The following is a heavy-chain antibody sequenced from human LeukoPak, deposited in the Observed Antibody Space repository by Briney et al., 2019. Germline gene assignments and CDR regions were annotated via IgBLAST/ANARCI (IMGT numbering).Heavy chain of an antibody. J-gene: IGHJ4*02. CDR2: ISYSGRDK. D-gene: IGHD1-1*01. CDR3: ARERTDQLLLDF. Sequence: GGSLRLSCAASGFTFGAYAMNWVRQEAGKGLEWVSSISYSGRDKFYADSVKGRFTISRDNTKNSLYLEMNNLRAEDTAVFYCARERTDQLLLDFWGQGALVTVPS. CDR1: GFTFGAYA. V-gene: IGHV3-21*01.